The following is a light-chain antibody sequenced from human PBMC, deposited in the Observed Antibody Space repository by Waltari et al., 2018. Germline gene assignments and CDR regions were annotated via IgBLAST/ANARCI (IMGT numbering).Light chain of an antibody. Sequence: QLVLTQSPSASASLGASVKLTCTLSSGHSTNVIAWLQKRPEKGPRFVMKVNRDGSHSKGDGIPDPFSGSSSGAGRYLPISSLQSGDEADYYWQTGGHGTWVFGGGTKLTVL. CDR3: QTGGHGTWV. J-gene: IGLJ3*02. CDR2: VNRDGSH. CDR1: SGHSTNV. V-gene: IGLV4-69*01.